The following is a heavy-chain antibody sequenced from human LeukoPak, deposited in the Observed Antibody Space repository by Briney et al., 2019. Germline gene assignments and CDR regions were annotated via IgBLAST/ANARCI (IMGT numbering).Heavy chain of an antibody. D-gene: IGHD3-10*01. V-gene: IGHV3-23*01. CDR2: ISGSDYST. CDR3: VERDYGSGSYYVLDY. J-gene: IGHJ4*02. Sequence: GGSLRLSCAASGFAFSVYAMNWVRQAPGKGLEWVSGISGSDYSTYYADSVKGRFTISRDNSKNTLYLQMNSLRAEDTAVYYCVERDYGSGSYYVLDYWGQGTLVTVSS. CDR1: GFAFSVYA.